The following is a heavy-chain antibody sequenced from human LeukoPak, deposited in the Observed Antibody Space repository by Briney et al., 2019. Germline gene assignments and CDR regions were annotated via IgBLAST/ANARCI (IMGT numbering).Heavy chain of an antibody. V-gene: IGHV1-2*02. D-gene: IGHD5-18*01. CDR1: GYTFTGYY. CDR2: INPNSGGT. Sequence: ASVKVSCKASGYTFTGYYMHWVRQAPGQGFAWMGWINPNSGGTNYAQKFQGRVTMTRDTSISTAYMELSRLRSDDTAVYYCARYGRYSYGYFYYFDYWGQGTLVTVSS. CDR3: ARYGRYSYGYFYYFDY. J-gene: IGHJ4*02.